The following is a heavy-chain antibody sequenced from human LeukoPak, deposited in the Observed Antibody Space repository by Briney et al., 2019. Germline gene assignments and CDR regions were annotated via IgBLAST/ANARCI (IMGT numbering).Heavy chain of an antibody. V-gene: IGHV1-8*01. CDR2: MNPDSGNT. J-gene: IGHJ4*02. CDR1: GYTFTSYD. Sequence: ASVKVSCKASGYTFTSYDINWVRQATGQGLEWMGWMNPDSGNTGCAQKFQGRVTMTRNTSISTAYMELSSLRSEDTAVYYCARGRPYYYDSSGYRDYWGQGTLVTVSS. CDR3: ARGRPYYYDSSGYRDY. D-gene: IGHD3-22*01.